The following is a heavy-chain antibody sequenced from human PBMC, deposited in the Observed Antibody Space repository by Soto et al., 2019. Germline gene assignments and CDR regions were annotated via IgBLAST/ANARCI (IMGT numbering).Heavy chain of an antibody. CDR1: GGTFSSYT. J-gene: IGHJ4*02. Sequence: GASVKVSCKASGGTFSSYTISWVRQAPGQGLEWMGRIIPILGIANYAQKFQGRVTITADKSTSTAYMELSSLRSEDTAVYYCAIFGVVYTAMVRGYFDSWARVPPLPFPS. V-gene: IGHV1-69*02. CDR3: AIFGVVYTAMVRGYFDS. D-gene: IGHD5-18*01. CDR2: IIPILGIA.